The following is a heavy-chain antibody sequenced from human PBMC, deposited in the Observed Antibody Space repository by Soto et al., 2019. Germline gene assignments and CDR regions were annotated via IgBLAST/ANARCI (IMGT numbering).Heavy chain of an antibody. CDR3: ARSGSGSGWL. Sequence: PSETLSLPCPVSGCSVSSGRFYWSWIRQPPGKGLEWIGYIYYSGSTKYNPSLRSRVTTSVDTSKNQFSLKLTSVTAADTAVYYCARSGSGSGWLGGQGTLVTVSS. D-gene: IGHD6-19*01. V-gene: IGHV4-61*01. J-gene: IGHJ4*02. CDR1: GCSVSSGRFY. CDR2: IYYSGST.